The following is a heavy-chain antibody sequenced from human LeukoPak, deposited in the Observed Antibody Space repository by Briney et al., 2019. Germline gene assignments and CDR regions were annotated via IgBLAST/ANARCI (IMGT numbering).Heavy chain of an antibody. CDR1: GGSISSYY. J-gene: IGHJ4*02. CDR2: IYYSGST. V-gene: IGHV4-59*01. CDR3: ARGNIIGPFGY. Sequence: SETLCLTCTASGGSISSYYWSWIRQPPGKGLEWIGYIYYSGSTNYKPYLKSRVTISVDTSKNQFSLKLSSVTAADTAVYYCARGNIIGPFGYGGQGTLVTVSS. D-gene: IGHD2/OR15-2a*01.